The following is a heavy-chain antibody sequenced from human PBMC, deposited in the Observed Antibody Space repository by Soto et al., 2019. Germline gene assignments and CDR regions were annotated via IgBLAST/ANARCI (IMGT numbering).Heavy chain of an antibody. CDR2: IIPILGIA. J-gene: IGHJ6*03. CDR3: ARDMVAAGYYYYMDV. V-gene: IGHV1-69*08. CDR1: GGTFSSYT. D-gene: IGHD6-13*01. Sequence: QVQLVQSGAEVKKPGSSVKVSCKASGGTFSSYTISWVRQAPGQGLEWMGRIIPILGIANYAQKFQGRVTITADKSTSTGYMELSSLRSEDTAVYYCARDMVAAGYYYYMDVWGKGTTVTVSS.